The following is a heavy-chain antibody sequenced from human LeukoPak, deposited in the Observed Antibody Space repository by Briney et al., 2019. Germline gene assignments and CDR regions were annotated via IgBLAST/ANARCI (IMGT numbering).Heavy chain of an antibody. CDR1: GGSISSGSYY. D-gene: IGHD6-6*01. Sequence: SETLSLTCTVSGGSISSGSYYWSWIRQPAGKGLEWIGRIYTSGSTNYNPSLKSRVTISVDTSKNQFSLKLSSVTAADTAVYYCATGLRDSSSLHFDYWGQGTLVTVSS. CDR2: IYTSGST. J-gene: IGHJ4*02. V-gene: IGHV4-61*02. CDR3: ATGLRDSSSLHFDY.